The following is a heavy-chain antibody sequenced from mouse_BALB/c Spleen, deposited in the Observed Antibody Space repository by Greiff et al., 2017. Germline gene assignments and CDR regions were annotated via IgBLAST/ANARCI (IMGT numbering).Heavy chain of an antibody. V-gene: IGHV1S135*01. J-gene: IGHJ3*01. CDR3: ARREDYGSSSAWFAY. Sequence: EVKLMESGPELVKPGASVKVSCKASGYSFTDYNMYWVKQSHGKSLEWIGYIDPYNGGTSYNQKFKGKATLTVDKSSSTAFMHLNSLTSEDSAVYYCARREDYGSSSAWFAYWGQGTLVTVSA. CDR1: GYSFTDYN. CDR2: IDPYNGGT. D-gene: IGHD1-1*01.